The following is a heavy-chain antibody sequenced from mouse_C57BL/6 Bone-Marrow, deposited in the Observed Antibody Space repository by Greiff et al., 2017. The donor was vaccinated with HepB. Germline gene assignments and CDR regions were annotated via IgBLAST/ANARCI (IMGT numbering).Heavy chain of an antibody. CDR1: GYTFTSYW. Sequence: QVQLQQPGAELVRPGSSVKLSCKASGYTFTSYWMHWVKQRPIQGLEWIGNIDPSDSETHYNQKFKDKATLTVDKSSSTAYMQLSSLTSEDSAVYYCAREGDGSSYEYFDVWGTGTTVTVSS. D-gene: IGHD1-1*01. V-gene: IGHV1-52*01. CDR2: IDPSDSET. CDR3: AREGDGSSYEYFDV. J-gene: IGHJ1*03.